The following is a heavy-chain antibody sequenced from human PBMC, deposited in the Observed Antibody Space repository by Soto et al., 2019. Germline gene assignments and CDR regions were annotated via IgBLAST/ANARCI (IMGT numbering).Heavy chain of an antibody. V-gene: IGHV4-59*01. CDR3: ASTRDGFVDY. CDR2: IYYSGST. Sequence: SETLSLTCTVSGGSISSYYWSWVRQPPGKGLEWIGYIYYSGSTNYNPSLKSRVTISVDTSKNQFSLKLSSVTAADTAVYYCASTRDGFVDYWGQGTLVTVSS. D-gene: IGHD5-12*01. CDR1: GGSISSYY. J-gene: IGHJ4*02.